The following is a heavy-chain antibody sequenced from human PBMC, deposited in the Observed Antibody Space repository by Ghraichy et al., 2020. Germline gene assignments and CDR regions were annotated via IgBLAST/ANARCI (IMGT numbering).Heavy chain of an antibody. V-gene: IGHV3-33*01. J-gene: IGHJ6*03. D-gene: IGHD5-24*01. Sequence: GGSLRLSCAASGFTFSSYGMHWVRQAPGKGLEWVAVIWYDGSNKYYADSVKGRFTISRDNSKNTLYLQMNSLRAEDTAEYYCARGVLEEMATISPYYYYMDVWGKGTTVTVSS. CDR3: ARGVLEEMATISPYYYYMDV. CDR1: GFTFSSYG. CDR2: IWYDGSNK.